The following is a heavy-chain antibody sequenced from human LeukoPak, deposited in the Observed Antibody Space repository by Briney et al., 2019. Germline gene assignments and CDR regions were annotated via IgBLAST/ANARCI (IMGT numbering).Heavy chain of an antibody. J-gene: IGHJ4*02. CDR3: ARAVTGGYSVDY. CDR2: MNPNSGNT. D-gene: IGHD3-22*01. Sequence: ASVKVSCKASGYTFTSYDINWVRQATGQGLEWMGWMNPNSGNTGYAQKFQGRVTITRNTSISTAYMELSSLRSEDTAVYYCARAVTGGYSVDYWGQGTLVTVSS. CDR1: GYTFTSYD. V-gene: IGHV1-8*03.